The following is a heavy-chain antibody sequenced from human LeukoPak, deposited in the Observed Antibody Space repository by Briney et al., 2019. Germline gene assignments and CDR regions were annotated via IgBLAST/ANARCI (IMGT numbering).Heavy chain of an antibody. CDR2: INPNSGGT. J-gene: IGHJ6*02. Sequence: GASVKVSCKASGYIFTSYGISWVRQAPGQGLEWMGWINPNSGGTNYAQKFQGRVTMTRDTSISTAYMELSRLRSDDTAVYYCARDQLLYHPLRVDPSYYGMDVWGQGTTVTVSS. V-gene: IGHV1-2*02. D-gene: IGHD2-2*02. CDR1: GYIFTSYG. CDR3: ARDQLLYHPLRVDPSYYGMDV.